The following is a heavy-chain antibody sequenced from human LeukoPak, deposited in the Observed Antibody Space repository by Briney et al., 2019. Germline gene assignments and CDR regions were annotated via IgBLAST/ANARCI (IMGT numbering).Heavy chain of an antibody. D-gene: IGHD3-22*01. CDR2: IYSGGST. Sequence: AGGSLRLSCAASGFTFNSYSMNWVRQAPGKGLEWVSVIYSGGSTYYADSVKGRFTISRDNSKNTLYLQMNSLRAEDTAVYYCARAGYYDSSGYYYWGQGTLVTVSS. CDR3: ARAGYYDSSGYYY. CDR1: GFTFNSYS. V-gene: IGHV3-53*01. J-gene: IGHJ4*02.